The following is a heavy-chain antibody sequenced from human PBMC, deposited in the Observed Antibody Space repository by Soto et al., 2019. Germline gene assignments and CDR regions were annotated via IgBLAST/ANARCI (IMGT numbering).Heavy chain of an antibody. CDR3: ASRSSGWYFDY. CDR2: ISGSGGST. CDR1: GFTFSSYA. Sequence: EVQLLESGGGLVQPGGSLRLSCAASGFTFSSYAMSWVRQAPGKGLEWVSIISGSGGSTYYADPVKGRFTISRDNSKNTLYLHMNSLRAEDTAVYYCASRSSGWYFDYWGQGTLVTVSS. D-gene: IGHD6-19*01. J-gene: IGHJ4*02. V-gene: IGHV3-23*01.